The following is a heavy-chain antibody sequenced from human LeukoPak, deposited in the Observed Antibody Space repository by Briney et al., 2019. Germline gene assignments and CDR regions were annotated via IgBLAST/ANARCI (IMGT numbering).Heavy chain of an antibody. CDR2: IYPGDSDT. CDR1: GTQFTNNW. Sequence: AEPLHISCKGSGTQFTNNWIAWVRPMAGKGREWMGIIYPGDSDTKYSPSFQGQVTISADKSISTAYLQCSSLQASNTAIYYCARHLGQSDPPYGMDVWGQGTTVTVSS. D-gene: IGHD1-26*01. CDR3: ARHLGQSDPPYGMDV. V-gene: IGHV5-51*01. J-gene: IGHJ6*02.